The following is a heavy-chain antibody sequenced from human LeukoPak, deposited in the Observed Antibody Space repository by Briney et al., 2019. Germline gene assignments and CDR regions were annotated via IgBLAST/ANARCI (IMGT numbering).Heavy chain of an antibody. Sequence: SETLSLTCTVSGGSISSSSYYWGWIRQPPGKGLEWIGSIYYSGSTYYNPSLKSRVTISVDTSKNQFSLKLSSVTAADTAVYYCARVVVRGVISGFDYWGQGTLVTVSS. CDR2: IYYSGST. CDR3: ARVVVRGVISGFDY. D-gene: IGHD3-10*01. V-gene: IGHV4-39*01. J-gene: IGHJ4*02. CDR1: GGSISSSSYY.